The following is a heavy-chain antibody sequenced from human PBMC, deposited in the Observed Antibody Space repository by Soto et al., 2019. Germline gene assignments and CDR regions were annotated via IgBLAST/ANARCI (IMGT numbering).Heavy chain of an antibody. CDR3: AKDNVGPHIAVAGPFDY. V-gene: IGHV3-23*01. J-gene: IGHJ4*02. CDR1: GFTFSSYA. Sequence: PGGSLRLSCAASGFTFSSYAMSWVRQAPGKGLEWVSAISGSGGSTYYADSVKGRFTISRDNSKNTLYLQMNSLRAEDTAVYYCAKDNVGPHIAVAGPFDYWGQGTLVTVSS. D-gene: IGHD6-19*01. CDR2: ISGSGGST.